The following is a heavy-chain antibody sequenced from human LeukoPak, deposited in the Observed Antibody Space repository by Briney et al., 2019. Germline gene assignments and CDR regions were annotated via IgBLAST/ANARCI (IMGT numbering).Heavy chain of an antibody. J-gene: IGHJ3*01. D-gene: IGHD1-26*01. Sequence: GGSLRLSCAASGVTFSSYWMHWVRQAPGKGLGWVSRINTDGSSTKYADSVKGRFTISRDTAKNTQYLQMNSLRAEDTAVYYCARLQTHSGSYADTFDLWGQGTMVTVSS. V-gene: IGHV3-74*03. CDR2: INTDGSST. CDR3: ARLQTHSGSYADTFDL. CDR1: GVTFSSYW.